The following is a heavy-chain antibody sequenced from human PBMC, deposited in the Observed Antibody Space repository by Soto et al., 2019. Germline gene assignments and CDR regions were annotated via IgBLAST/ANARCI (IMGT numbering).Heavy chain of an antibody. J-gene: IGHJ4*02. CDR3: ARPRGTYSNYHLDY. CDR2: ISSSSTI. V-gene: IGHV3-48*02. CDR1: GFTFSSYS. Sequence: GGSLRLSCAASGFTFSSYSMNWVRQAPGKGLEWVSYISSSSTIYYADSVKGRFTISRDNAKNSLYLPMNSLRDEDTAVYYCARPRGTYSNYHLDYWGQGTPVTVSS. D-gene: IGHD4-4*01.